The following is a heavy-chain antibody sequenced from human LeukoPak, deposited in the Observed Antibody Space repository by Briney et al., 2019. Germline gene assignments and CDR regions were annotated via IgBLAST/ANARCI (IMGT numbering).Heavy chain of an antibody. CDR3: ARDFWCGADCYGTFNM. D-gene: IGHD2-21*02. CDR2: IWYDGSNK. CDR1: GFTFSDYG. V-gene: IGHV3-33*01. J-gene: IGHJ3*02. Sequence: GGSLRLSCAASGFTFSDYGMHWVRQAPGKGLERVAVIWYDGSNKYYADSVKGRFTISRDNSKNTLYLQMNSLGVEDTAVYYCARDFWCGADCYGTFNMWGQGTMVTVSS.